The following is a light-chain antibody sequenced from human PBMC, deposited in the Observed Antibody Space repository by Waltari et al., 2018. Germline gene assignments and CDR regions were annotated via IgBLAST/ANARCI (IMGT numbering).Light chain of an antibody. Sequence: CRARQGVSSYLAWYQQRPGQAPRLLIYSAANRATGIPARFSGSGSGTDFTRTISSLEPEDFAVYYCQQRSDWPRTFGQGTKVEIK. CDR1: QGVSSY. CDR3: QQRSDWPRT. J-gene: IGKJ1*01. CDR2: SAA. V-gene: IGKV3-11*01.